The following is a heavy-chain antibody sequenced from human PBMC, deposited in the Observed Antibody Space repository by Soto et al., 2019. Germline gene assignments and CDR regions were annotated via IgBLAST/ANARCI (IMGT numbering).Heavy chain of an antibody. Sequence: EVLLVESGGGLIQPGGSLRLSCAAAGFNVSDNYMGWVRQAPGKGLEWVSSFFTGGSTDYADSVKGRFTISRDDSKNTVYLQTNSLRAEDTAVYFCVRKRRGLGIGFDHWGQGTLVTVSS. CDR1: GFNVSDNY. CDR3: VRKRRGLGIGFDH. V-gene: IGHV3-53*01. J-gene: IGHJ4*02. CDR2: FFTGGST. D-gene: IGHD6-19*01.